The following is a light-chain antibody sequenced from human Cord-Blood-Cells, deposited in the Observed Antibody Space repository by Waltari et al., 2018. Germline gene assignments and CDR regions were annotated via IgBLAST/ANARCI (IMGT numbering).Light chain of an antibody. V-gene: IGKV1-5*03. CDR3: QQYNSYPYS. CDR1: QSISSW. CDR2: KAS. Sequence: DIQMTQSPSTLSASVGDRVTITCRASQSISSWLAWYQQKPGKAPKLLIYKASSLESGVPSRFRGSGSGTEVTLTISSLQPDDFAPYYCQQYNSYPYSFGQGTKLEIK. J-gene: IGKJ2*03.